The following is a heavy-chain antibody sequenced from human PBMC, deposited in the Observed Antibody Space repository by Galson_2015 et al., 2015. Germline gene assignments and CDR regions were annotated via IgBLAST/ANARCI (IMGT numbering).Heavy chain of an antibody. CDR1: GYTLTELS. D-gene: IGHD1-7*01. Sequence: SVKVSCKVSGYTLTELSMHWVRQAPGKGLEWMGGFDPEDGETIYAQKFQGRVTMTEDTSTDTAYMELSSLRSEDTAVYYCATVMVGNWNYDYWGQGTLVTVSS. CDR2: FDPEDGET. J-gene: IGHJ4*02. CDR3: ATVMVGNWNYDY. V-gene: IGHV1-24*01.